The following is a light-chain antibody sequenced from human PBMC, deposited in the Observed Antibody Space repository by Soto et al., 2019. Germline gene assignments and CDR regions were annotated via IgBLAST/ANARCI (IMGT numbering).Light chain of an antibody. CDR3: SSYAGSNPV. CDR2: EVS. J-gene: IGLJ2*01. V-gene: IGLV2-8*01. CDR1: SSDVGGYNY. Sequence: QSVLTQPPSASGSPGQSVTISCTGTSSDVGGYNYVSWYQQHPGKAPKLMIYEVSKRPSGVPDRFSGSKSGNTASLTVSGLQAEDEADYYCSSYAGSNPVFGGGTQLTVL.